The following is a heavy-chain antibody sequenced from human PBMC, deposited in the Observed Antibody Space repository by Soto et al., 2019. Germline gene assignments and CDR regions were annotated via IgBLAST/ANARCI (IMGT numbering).Heavy chain of an antibody. Sequence: GGSLRLSCAASGFTFSDYYMSWIRQAPGKGLEWVAYIRYSGSNIYYADSVKGRFTISRDNSRNTLYLQMNSLRAEDTAVYYCAKDRGNFFDYWGQGTQVTVSS. CDR2: IRYSGSNI. CDR1: GFTFSDYY. J-gene: IGHJ4*02. CDR3: AKDRGNFFDY. V-gene: IGHV3-11*04.